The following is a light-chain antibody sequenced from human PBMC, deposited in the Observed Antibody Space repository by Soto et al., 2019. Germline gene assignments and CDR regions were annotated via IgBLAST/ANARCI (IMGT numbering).Light chain of an antibody. V-gene: IGKV1-5*01. CDR2: TAS. CDR1: QSISRG. Sequence: DIQMTQSPSTLSASVGDRVTITCRASQSISRGLAWYQQRPGKAPKLLIYTASSLQGGVPSRFSGSGSGTDFTLTISSLQAEDVAVYYCQQYYSTPLTFGGGTKVDIK. CDR3: QQYYSTPLT. J-gene: IGKJ4*01.